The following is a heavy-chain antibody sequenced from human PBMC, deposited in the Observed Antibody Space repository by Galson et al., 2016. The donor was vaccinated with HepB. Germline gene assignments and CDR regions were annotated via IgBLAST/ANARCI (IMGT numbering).Heavy chain of an antibody. J-gene: IGHJ4*02. CDR3: ARQVIRDYHFWGNCHHFDY. D-gene: IGHD3-3*01. Sequence: ETLSLTCTVSGGSINSNSYYWAWIRQPPGKGLEWIGSIYYSGSTFYNPSLESRVTISGDTSKNQFSLKVNSVTAADTAVYYCARQVIRDYHFWGNCHHFDYWGQGTLVTVSS. V-gene: IGHV4-39*01. CDR2: IYYSGST. CDR1: GGSINSNSYY.